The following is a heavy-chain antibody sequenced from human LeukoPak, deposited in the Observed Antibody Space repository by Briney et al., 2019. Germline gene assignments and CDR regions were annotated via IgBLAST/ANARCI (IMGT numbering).Heavy chain of an antibody. J-gene: IGHJ4*02. CDR1: GFTFSTYA. CDR3: AREQSGTRGWYTVDY. Sequence: PGGSLRLSCAASGFTFSTYAITWVRQGPGKGLEWVSAIRPDGDRTYYANSVRGRFTISRDNSKDTVYLKINGLRVEDTAVYYCAREQSGTRGWYTVDYWGQGTLVTVSS. D-gene: IGHD6-19*01. V-gene: IGHV3-23*01. CDR2: IRPDGDRT.